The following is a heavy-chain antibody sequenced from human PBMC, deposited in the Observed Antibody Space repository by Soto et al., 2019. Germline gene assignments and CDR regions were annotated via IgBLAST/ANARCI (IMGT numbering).Heavy chain of an antibody. V-gene: IGHV5-51*01. D-gene: IGHD3-9*01. Sequence: GESLKISCKGSGYSFTSYWIGWVRQMPGKGLEWMGIIYPGDSDTRYSPSFQGQVTISADKSISTAYLQWSSLKASDTAMYYCARHESGRYFDWPLDYWGQGTLVSVSS. CDR1: GYSFTSYW. CDR3: ARHESGRYFDWPLDY. J-gene: IGHJ4*02. CDR2: IYPGDSDT.